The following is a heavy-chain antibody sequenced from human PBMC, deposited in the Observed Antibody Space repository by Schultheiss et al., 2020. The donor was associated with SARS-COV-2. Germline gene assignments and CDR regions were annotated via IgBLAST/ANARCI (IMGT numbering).Heavy chain of an antibody. Sequence: GESLKISCAASGFAFRSYAMSWVRQAPGKGLEWVSTISGSDGRTYNADSVKGRFTISRDNSKNTLYLQMNSLRADDTAVYYCARDPGAPNGMDVWGQGTTVTVSS. CDR3: ARDPGAPNGMDV. J-gene: IGHJ6*02. V-gene: IGHV3-23*01. CDR1: GFAFRSYA. D-gene: IGHD3-10*01. CDR2: ISGSDGRT.